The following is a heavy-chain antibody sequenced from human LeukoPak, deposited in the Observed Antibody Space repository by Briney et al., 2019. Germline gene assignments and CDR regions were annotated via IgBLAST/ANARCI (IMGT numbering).Heavy chain of an antibody. CDR2: INPSGGST. J-gene: IGHJ4*02. Sequence: ASVKVSCKASGYTFTSYYMHWVRQAPGQGLEWMGIINPSGGSTSYAQKFQGRVTVTRDTSTSTVYMELSSLRSEDTAVYYCARVIAAAGPFGYWGQGTLVTVSS. CDR3: ARVIAAAGPFGY. D-gene: IGHD6-13*01. CDR1: GYTFTSYY. V-gene: IGHV1-46*01.